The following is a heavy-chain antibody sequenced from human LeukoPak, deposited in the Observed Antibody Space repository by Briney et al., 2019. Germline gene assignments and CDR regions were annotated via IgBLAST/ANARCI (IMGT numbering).Heavy chain of an antibody. CDR1: GFTFSSYA. D-gene: IGHD3-3*01. Sequence: GGSLRLSCAASGFTFSSYAMSWVRQAPGKGLEWVSGISGSGAGTYYADSVKGRFTISRDNSKDTLYLQMNSLRAEDTAVYYCARTIFGVTHGFDIWGQGTMVTVSS. CDR3: ARTIFGVTHGFDI. CDR2: ISGSGAGT. V-gene: IGHV3-23*01. J-gene: IGHJ3*02.